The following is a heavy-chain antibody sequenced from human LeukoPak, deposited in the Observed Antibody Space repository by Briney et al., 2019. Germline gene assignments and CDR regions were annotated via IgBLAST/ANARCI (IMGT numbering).Heavy chain of an antibody. V-gene: IGHV3-21*01. Sequence: GGSLRLSCTASAFTFSIYSMNWVRQAPGKGLEWVSIISSSSNDIHYADSVKGRFTISRDNTKNSVYLQMNSLRDEDTAVYYCARRATADTRHLDYWGQGTLVTVSS. CDR3: ARRATADTRHLDY. D-gene: IGHD2-21*02. J-gene: IGHJ4*02. CDR1: AFTFSIYS. CDR2: ISSSSNDI.